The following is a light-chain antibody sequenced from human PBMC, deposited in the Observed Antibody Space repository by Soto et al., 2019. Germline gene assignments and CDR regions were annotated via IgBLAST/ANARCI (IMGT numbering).Light chain of an antibody. Sequence: EIVLTQSPATLSLSPGERATLSCRASQSVSSYLAWYQQKPGQAPRLLIYDASSRATGTPARFSGSGSGTEFTLTISSLQSEDFAVYYCQQYNNWPYTFGLGTKLEMK. CDR3: QQYNNWPYT. J-gene: IGKJ2*01. CDR2: DAS. V-gene: IGKV3-15*01. CDR1: QSVSSY.